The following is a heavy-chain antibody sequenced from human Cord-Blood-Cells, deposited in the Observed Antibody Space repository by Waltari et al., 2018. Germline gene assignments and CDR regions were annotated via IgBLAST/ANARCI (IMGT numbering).Heavy chain of an antibody. CDR3: AKILSIAARPGDAFDI. D-gene: IGHD6-6*01. CDR1: GFTFSSYG. Sequence: QVQLVESGGGVVQPGRSLRLSCAASGFTFSSYGMHWVRQAPGKGLEWVAVISYDGSNKYYADSVKGRFTISRDNSKNTLYLQMNSLRAEDTAVYYCAKILSIAARPGDAFDIWGQGTMVTVSS. CDR2: ISYDGSNK. V-gene: IGHV3-30*18. J-gene: IGHJ3*02.